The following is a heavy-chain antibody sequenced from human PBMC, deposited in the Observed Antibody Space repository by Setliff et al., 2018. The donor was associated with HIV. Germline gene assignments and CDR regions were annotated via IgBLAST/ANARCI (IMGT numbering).Heavy chain of an antibody. CDR2: MNPNSGNT. J-gene: IGHJ4*02. CDR1: GYTFSSYD. Sequence: GASVKVSCKASGYTFSSYDINWVRQATGQGLEWMGWMNPNSGNTGYAQKFQGRVTVTADQSTSTAYMELSSLRFDDTAMYYCARGWMATLNGPLDQWGQGTLVTVSS. D-gene: IGHD5-12*01. CDR3: ARGWMATLNGPLDQ. V-gene: IGHV1-8*03.